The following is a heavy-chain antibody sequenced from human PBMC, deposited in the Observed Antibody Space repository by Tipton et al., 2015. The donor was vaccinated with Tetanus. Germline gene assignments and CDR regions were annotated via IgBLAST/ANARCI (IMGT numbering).Heavy chain of an antibody. J-gene: IGHJ6*01. CDR1: GYTFTNFA. CDR2: INTNTGKP. V-gene: IGHV7-4-1*02. CDR3: AKTYYXXSSGVWYYGMDX. D-gene: IGHD3-22*01. Sequence: QLVQSGAELKEPGASVKLSCKASGYTFTNFAINWVRQAPGQGLEGVGWINTNTGKPTYAQGFTGRFVFSLDTSVSTAYLQISSXKPGXTAVXYCAKTYYXXSSGVWYYGMDXXXQGXXXXVSS.